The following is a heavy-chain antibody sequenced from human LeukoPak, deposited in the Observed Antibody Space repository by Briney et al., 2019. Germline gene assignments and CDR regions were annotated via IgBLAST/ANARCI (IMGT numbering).Heavy chain of an antibody. Sequence: PSQTLSLTCSVSGGSISSGPYFWSWIRQSPGQGLEWIGYIWPSGSTNYNPSLSGRVAISLDKSRNHFTLMVTAVTAADTAVYYCARVLTVTTWNKGSRGNWYFDLWGRGTLVTVSS. V-gene: IGHV4-30-2*06. CDR2: IWPSGST. CDR1: GGSISSGPYF. J-gene: IGHJ2*01. CDR3: ARVLTVTTWNKGSRGNWYFDL. D-gene: IGHD4-11*01.